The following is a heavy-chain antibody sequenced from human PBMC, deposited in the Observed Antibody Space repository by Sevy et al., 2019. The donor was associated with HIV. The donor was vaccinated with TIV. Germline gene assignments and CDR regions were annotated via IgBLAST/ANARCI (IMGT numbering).Heavy chain of an antibody. V-gene: IGHV1-18*01. Sequence: ASVKVSCKASGYAFTSYGISWVRQATGQGLEWMGWISAYNGNTNYAQKLQGRVTMTTDTSTSTAYMELRSLRSDDTAVYYCARVGPYCRGGSCYYYYGMDVWGQGTTVTVSS. J-gene: IGHJ6*02. CDR2: ISAYNGNT. D-gene: IGHD2-15*01. CDR1: GYAFTSYG. CDR3: ARVGPYCRGGSCYYYYGMDV.